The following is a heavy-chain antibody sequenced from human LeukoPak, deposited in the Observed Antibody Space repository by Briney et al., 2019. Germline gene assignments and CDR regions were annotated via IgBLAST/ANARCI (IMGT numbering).Heavy chain of an antibody. CDR2: ITAFNGNT. CDR3: ARVYVDGSRYWTY. J-gene: IGHJ4*02. D-gene: IGHD3-10*01. V-gene: IGHV1-18*01. CDR1: GYTFNNYG. Sequence: APVKVSCKASGYTFNNYGITWVRQAPGQGLEWMGWITAFNGNTKYAQKVQGRVAMTTDTSTSTAYMELTSLRSDDTAVYYCARVYVDGSRYWTYWGQGPLVTVSS.